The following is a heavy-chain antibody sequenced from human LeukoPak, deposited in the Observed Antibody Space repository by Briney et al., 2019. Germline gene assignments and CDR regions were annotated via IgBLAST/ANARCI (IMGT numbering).Heavy chain of an antibody. CDR1: GFTFSSDG. D-gene: IGHD5-18*01. V-gene: IGHV3-33*01. CDR2: IWDEGSKK. CDR3: ARECYYYYYYGMDV. Sequence: GGSLRLSCAASGFTFSSDGMSWGRQAPGKGREWVAVIWDEGSKKYYADSVKGRVTISRDNSKNTLYLHMNSLRAEDTAVYYCARECYYYYYYGMDVWGQGTTVTVSS. J-gene: IGHJ6*02.